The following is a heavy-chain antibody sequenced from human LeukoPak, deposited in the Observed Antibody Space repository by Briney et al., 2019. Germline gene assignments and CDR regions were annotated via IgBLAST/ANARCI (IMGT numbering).Heavy chain of an antibody. CDR2: INPNSGGT. J-gene: IGHJ4*02. D-gene: IGHD5-18*01. V-gene: IGHV1-2*02. CDR3: ARGVSYSYGPDYYFDY. Sequence: ASVKVSCKASGYTFTGYYMHWVRQAPGQGLEWMGWINPNSGGTNYAQKFQGRVTMTRDTSISTAYMELSRLRSDDTAVYYCARGVSYSYGPDYYFDYWGQGTLVTVSS. CDR1: GYTFTGYY.